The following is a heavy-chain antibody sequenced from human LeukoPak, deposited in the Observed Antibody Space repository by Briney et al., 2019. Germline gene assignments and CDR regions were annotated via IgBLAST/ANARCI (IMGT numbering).Heavy chain of an antibody. CDR2: ISSSGSTI. D-gene: IGHD6-13*01. Sequence: GGSLRLSCAASGFTFSSYEMNWVRQAPGKGLEWVSYISSSGSTIYYADSVKGRFTISRDNAKNSLYLQMNSLRAEDTAVYYCAAAAPGTDWLDPWRQGTLVTVSS. J-gene: IGHJ5*02. V-gene: IGHV3-48*03. CDR3: AAAAPGTDWLDP. CDR1: GFTFSSYE.